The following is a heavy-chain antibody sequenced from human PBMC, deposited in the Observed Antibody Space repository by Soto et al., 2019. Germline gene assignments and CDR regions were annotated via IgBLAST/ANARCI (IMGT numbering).Heavy chain of an antibody. CDR2: IIPILGIA. V-gene: IGHV1-69*08. CDR3: ARDRESPYSSWPPPGDY. J-gene: IGHJ4*02. D-gene: IGHD6-19*01. Sequence: QVQLVQSGAEVKKPGSSVKVSCKASGGTFSSYTISWVRQAPGQGLEWMGRIIPILGIANHAQKFQCRVTITADKSTSTAYMELSSLRSEDTAVYYCARDRESPYSSWPPPGDYWGQGTLVTVSS. CDR1: GGTFSSYT.